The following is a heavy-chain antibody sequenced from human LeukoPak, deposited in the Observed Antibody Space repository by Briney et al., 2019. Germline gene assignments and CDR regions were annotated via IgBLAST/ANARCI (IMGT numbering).Heavy chain of an antibody. CDR1: GFTFSSYS. Sequence: MTGGSLRLSCAASGFTFSSYSMNWVRQAPGKGLEWASSISSSSSYIYYADSVKGRFTISRDNAKNSLYLQMNSLRAEDTAVYYCARADCSGGSCYPNWGQGTLVTVSS. J-gene: IGHJ4*02. V-gene: IGHV3-21*01. CDR3: ARADCSGGSCYPN. CDR2: ISSSSSYI. D-gene: IGHD2-15*01.